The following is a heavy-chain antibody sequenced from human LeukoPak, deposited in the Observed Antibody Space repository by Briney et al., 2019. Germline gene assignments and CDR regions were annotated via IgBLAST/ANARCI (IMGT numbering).Heavy chain of an antibody. CDR2: ISYDGSNK. J-gene: IGHJ4*02. Sequence: GGSLRPSCAASGFTFSSYAMHWVRQAPGKGLEWVAVISYDGSNKYYADSVKGRFTISRDNSKNTLYLQMNSLRAEDTAVYYCAKAAAASYYFDYWGQGTLVTVSS. CDR3: AKAAAASYYFDY. V-gene: IGHV3-30*04. CDR1: GFTFSSYA. D-gene: IGHD6-13*01.